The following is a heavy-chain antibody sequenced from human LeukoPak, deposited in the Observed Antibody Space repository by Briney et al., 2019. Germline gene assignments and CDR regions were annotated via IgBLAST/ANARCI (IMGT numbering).Heavy chain of an antibody. D-gene: IGHD4-17*01. CDR1: GFTFSSYA. CDR2: ISYDGSNK. V-gene: IGHV3-30-3*01. J-gene: IGHJ5*02. CDR3: ASRPVPRRGFDP. Sequence: GGSLRLSCAASGFTFSSYAMHWVRQAPGKGLEWVAVISYDGSNKYYADSVKGRFTISRDNSKNTLYLQMNSLRAEDTAVYYCASRPVPRRGFDPWGQGTLVTVSS.